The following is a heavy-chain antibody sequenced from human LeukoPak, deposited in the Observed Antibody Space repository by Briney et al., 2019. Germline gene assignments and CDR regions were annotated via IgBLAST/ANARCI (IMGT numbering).Heavy chain of an antibody. CDR3: ARRREMATLVYAFDI. J-gene: IGHJ3*02. Sequence: SGPTLVKPTQTLTLTCTFSGFSLTTTGVGVGWIRQPPGKALEWLALIYWNDDKRYSPSLKSRLTITKDTSKNQVVLTMTNMDPVDTATYYCARRREMATLVYAFDIWGQGTMVTVSS. CDR1: GFSLTTTGVG. V-gene: IGHV2-5*01. CDR2: IYWNDDK. D-gene: IGHD5-24*01.